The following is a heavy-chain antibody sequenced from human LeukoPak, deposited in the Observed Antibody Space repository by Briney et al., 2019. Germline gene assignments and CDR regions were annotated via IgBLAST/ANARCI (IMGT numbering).Heavy chain of an antibody. V-gene: IGHV3-21*06. CDR1: GFTFSSYW. CDR2: ISTSGSSI. CDR3: ARRAPSHDFDY. J-gene: IGHJ4*02. Sequence: GGSLRLSCAASGFTFSSYWMHWVRQAPGKGLEWVSAISTSGSSIYYADSVKGRFTISRDNAKNSLYLLMNSLRAEDTAVYYCARRAPSHDFDYWGQGTLVTVSS.